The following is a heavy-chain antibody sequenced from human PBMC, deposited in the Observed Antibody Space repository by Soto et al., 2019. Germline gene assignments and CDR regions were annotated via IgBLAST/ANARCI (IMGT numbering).Heavy chain of an antibody. CDR2: ISGSGGST. Sequence: GWSLRLSCAASGFTFSSYAMSWVRQAPGKGLEWVSAISGSGGSTYYADSVKGRFTISRDNSKNTLYLQMNSLRAEDTAVYYCAKDEGYSGYDYFFGSDYYYGMDVWGQGTTVTVSS. D-gene: IGHD5-12*01. CDR1: GFTFSSYA. J-gene: IGHJ6*02. V-gene: IGHV3-23*01. CDR3: AKDEGYSGYDYFFGSDYYYGMDV.